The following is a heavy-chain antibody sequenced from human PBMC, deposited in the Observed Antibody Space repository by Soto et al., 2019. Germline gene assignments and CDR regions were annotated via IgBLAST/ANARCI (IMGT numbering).Heavy chain of an antibody. J-gene: IGHJ4*02. CDR3: AKVVGRVERGGYDY. D-gene: IGHD3-16*01. CDR2: ISGSGGST. CDR1: GFTFSSYA. Sequence: PGGSLRLSCAASGFTFSSYAMSWVRQAPGKGLEWVSAISGSGGSTYYADSVKGRFTISRDNSKNTLYLQMNSLRAEDTAVYYCAKVVGRVERGGYDYWGQGTLVTVSS. V-gene: IGHV3-23*01.